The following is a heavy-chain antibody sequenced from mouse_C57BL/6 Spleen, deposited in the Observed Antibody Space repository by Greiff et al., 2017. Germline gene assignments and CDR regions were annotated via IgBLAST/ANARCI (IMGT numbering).Heavy chain of an antibody. CDR1: GYTFTDYN. D-gene: IGHD2-3*01. Sequence: VQLKESGPELVKPGASVKMSCKASGYTFTDYNMHWVKQSHGKSLEWLGYINPNNGGTSYNQKFQGKATLPVNKSSSTAYMELSSLTSEDSAVXYCAKGGWLQSGYCYFDVWGTGTTVTVSS. V-gene: IGHV1-22*01. J-gene: IGHJ1*03. CDR2: INPNNGGT. CDR3: AKGGWLQSGYCYFDV.